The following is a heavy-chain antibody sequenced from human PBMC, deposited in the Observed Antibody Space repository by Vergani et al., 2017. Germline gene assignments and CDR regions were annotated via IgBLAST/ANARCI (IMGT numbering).Heavy chain of an antibody. V-gene: IGHV4-61*02. CDR1: GGSISSGSYY. J-gene: IGHJ2*01. D-gene: IGHD6-13*01. CDR3: ARGEFWSYSSSWATDL. CDR2: IYTSGST. Sequence: QVQLQESGPGLVKPSQTLSLTCTVPGGSISSGSYYWSWIRQPAGKGLEYIGRIYTSGSTNYNPSLKSRVTISVDTSKNQFSLKLSSVTAADTAVYYCARGEFWSYSSSWATDLWGRGTLVTVSS.